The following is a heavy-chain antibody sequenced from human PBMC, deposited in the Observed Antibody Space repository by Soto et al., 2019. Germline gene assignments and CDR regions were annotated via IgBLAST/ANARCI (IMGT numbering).Heavy chain of an antibody. D-gene: IGHD3-22*01. CDR3: ARGHSYYYDSSGYPQYYFDY. CDR2: INPNIGGT. V-gene: IGHV1-2*04. J-gene: IGHJ4*02. CDR1: GYTFTGYY. Sequence: VASVKVSCKASGYTFTGYYMHWVRQAPGQGLEWMGWINPNIGGTNYAQKFQGWVTMTRDTSISTAYMELSRLRSDDTAVYYCARGHSYYYDSSGYPQYYFDYWGQGTLVTVSS.